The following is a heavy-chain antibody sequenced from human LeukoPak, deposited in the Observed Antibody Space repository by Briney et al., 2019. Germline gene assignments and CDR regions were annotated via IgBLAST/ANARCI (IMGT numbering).Heavy chain of an antibody. CDR2: INPNSGDT. J-gene: IGHJ4*02. V-gene: IGHV1-2*02. D-gene: IGHD6-19*01. CDR1: GDTFTGYY. Sequence: ASLKVSCEASGDTFTGYYMHWVRQAPGQGLECMGCINPNSGDTNYAQRFQGRVTMTRDTSNSTAYMEQSRLRSDETAVNYGARVSVAGTTDRDYFDYWGQGTLVTVSS. CDR3: ARVSVAGTTDRDYFDY.